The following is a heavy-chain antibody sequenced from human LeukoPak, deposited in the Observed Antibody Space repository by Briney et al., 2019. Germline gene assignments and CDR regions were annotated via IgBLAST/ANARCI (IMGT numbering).Heavy chain of an antibody. CDR3: ARGFIAAAGLVGYFQH. Sequence: GGSLRLSCAASGFTFDDYTMHWVRQAPGKGLEWVSLISWDGGSTYYADSVKGRFTISRDNSKNSLYLQMNSLRAEDMAVYYCARGFIAAAGLVGYFQHWGQGTLVTVSS. CDR2: ISWDGGST. CDR1: GFTFDDYT. V-gene: IGHV3-43*01. D-gene: IGHD6-13*01. J-gene: IGHJ1*01.